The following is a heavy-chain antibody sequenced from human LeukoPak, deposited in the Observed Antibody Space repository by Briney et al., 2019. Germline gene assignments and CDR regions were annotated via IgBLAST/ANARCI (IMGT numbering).Heavy chain of an antibody. Sequence: GGSPRLSCAASGFTFSSYGMHWVRQAPGKGLEWVAFIRYDGSNKYYADSVKGRFTISRDNAKNSLYLQMNSLRVEDTAIYYCARDRFKQIYDDNSVKFYYYMDVWGKGTTVTVSS. J-gene: IGHJ6*03. CDR1: GFTFSSYG. CDR3: ARDRFKQIYDDNSVKFYYYMDV. CDR2: IRYDGSNK. V-gene: IGHV3-30*02. D-gene: IGHD4-23*01.